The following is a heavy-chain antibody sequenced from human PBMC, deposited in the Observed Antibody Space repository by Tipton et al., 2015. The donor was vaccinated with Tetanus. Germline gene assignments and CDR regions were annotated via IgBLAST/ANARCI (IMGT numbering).Heavy chain of an antibody. CDR1: GYTFTGHY. Sequence: QLVQSGAEVKRPGASVKVSCKASGYTFTGHYIHWVRQAPGQGLEWMGWISPNSGVTNYGKKFQGRVTMTRDTSITTAYMELSRLRSDDTAIYYCARGMDYDSSGIDDFWGQGTLVTVSS. CDR3: ARGMDYDSSGIDDF. V-gene: IGHV1-2*02. J-gene: IGHJ4*02. D-gene: IGHD3-22*01. CDR2: ISPNSGVT.